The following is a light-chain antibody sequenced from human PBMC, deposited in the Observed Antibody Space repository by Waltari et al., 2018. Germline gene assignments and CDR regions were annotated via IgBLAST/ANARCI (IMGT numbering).Light chain of an antibody. Sequence: EILLTQSPGTLSFSPGDEATLPCRASQNLSSSHLAWYLQKPGQAPRLLMNGASRRATGIPDRFSGSGSGTDFTLTISRLEPEDFAVFYCHQFGESPDTFGQGTRLEIK. J-gene: IGKJ5*01. V-gene: IGKV3-20*01. CDR3: HQFGESPDT. CDR2: GAS. CDR1: QNLSSSH.